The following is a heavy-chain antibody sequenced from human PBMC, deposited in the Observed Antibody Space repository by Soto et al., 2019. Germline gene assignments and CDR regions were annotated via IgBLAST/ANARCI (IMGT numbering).Heavy chain of an antibody. J-gene: IGHJ5*02. CDR2: IYYSGST. CDR1: GGSISSSSYY. Sequence: SETLSLTCTVSGGSISSSSYYWGWIRQPPGKGLEWIGSIYYSGSTYYNPSLKSRVTISVDTSKNQFSLKLSSVTAADTAVYYCARHNDILTGYYYNWFDPWGQGTLVTVSS. CDR3: ARHNDILTGYYYNWFDP. D-gene: IGHD3-9*01. V-gene: IGHV4-39*01.